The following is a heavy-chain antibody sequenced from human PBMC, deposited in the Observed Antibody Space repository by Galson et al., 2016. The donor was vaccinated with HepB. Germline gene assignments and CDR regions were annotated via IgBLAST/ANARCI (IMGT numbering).Heavy chain of an antibody. J-gene: IGHJ4*02. V-gene: IGHV3-23*01. Sequence: SLRLSCAASGFTSSSNAMAWVRQAPGKGLEWVSAIGGSDDRTDYADSVKGRFSISRDSSKNTLYLEMNSLRVEDTAVYFCANYLGYGSGRPGYFHSWGQGTLVTVSP. CDR3: ANYLGYGSGRPGYFHS. CDR1: GFTSSSNA. CDR2: IGGSDDRT. D-gene: IGHD3-10*01.